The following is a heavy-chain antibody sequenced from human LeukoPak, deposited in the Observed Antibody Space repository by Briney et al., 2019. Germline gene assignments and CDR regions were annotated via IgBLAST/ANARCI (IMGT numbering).Heavy chain of an antibody. CDR3: ASNTGPFDY. J-gene: IGHJ4*02. Sequence: ASVKVSCKASGHTFTTYGINWVRQAPGQGLEWMGWLSAYSGNTNYAQKFQGRVTMTRDTSISTAYMELSRLRSDDTAVYYCASNTGPFDYWGQGTLVTVSS. CDR1: GHTFTTYG. D-gene: IGHD2-8*02. CDR2: LSAYSGNT. V-gene: IGHV1-18*01.